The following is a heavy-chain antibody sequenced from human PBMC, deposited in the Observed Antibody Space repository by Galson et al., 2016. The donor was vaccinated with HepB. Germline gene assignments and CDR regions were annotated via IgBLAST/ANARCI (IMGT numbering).Heavy chain of an antibody. CDR2: ISGTRDTI. D-gene: IGHD1/OR15-1a*01. CDR1: GITFSSYS. Sequence: SLRLSCAASGITFSSYSLNWVRQAPGKGLEWVSYISGTRDTIYYADSVKGRFTISRDNAKNSLFLQMNSVRAEDTAVYYCARDFGDYKWSNDGLDVWGQGTTVTVS. CDR3: ARDFGDYKWSNDGLDV. J-gene: IGHJ6*02. V-gene: IGHV3-48*01.